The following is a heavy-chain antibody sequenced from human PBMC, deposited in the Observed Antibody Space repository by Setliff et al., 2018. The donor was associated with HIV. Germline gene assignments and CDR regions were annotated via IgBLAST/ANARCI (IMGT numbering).Heavy chain of an antibody. Sequence: TLSLTCIVSGDFISSGSYYWTWIRQPAGKGLEWIGHIYTSGSTNYNPSLKSRVTISGDSSKKQFSLVLSSVTAADTAVYYCARVPSSGWYVGHHYMDVWGKGATVTVSS. D-gene: IGHD6-19*01. CDR1: GDFISSGSYY. CDR3: ARVPSSGWYVGHHYMDV. CDR2: IYTSGST. V-gene: IGHV4-61*09. J-gene: IGHJ6*03.